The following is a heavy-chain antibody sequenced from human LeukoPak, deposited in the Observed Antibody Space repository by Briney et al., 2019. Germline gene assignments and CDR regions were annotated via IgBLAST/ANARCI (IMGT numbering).Heavy chain of an antibody. D-gene: IGHD6-19*01. V-gene: IGHV3-11*01. J-gene: IGHJ5*02. CDR3: AREAVAGAFDL. CDR2: IGGSDNIV. Sequence: GALRLSCAASGFTFSDYYMSWIRQAPGKGLEWVADIGGSDNIVSYGESVRGRFAISRDFATDSLYLQMDSLRAEDTAVYYCAREAVAGAFDLWGQGTLVTVSS. CDR1: GFTFSDYY.